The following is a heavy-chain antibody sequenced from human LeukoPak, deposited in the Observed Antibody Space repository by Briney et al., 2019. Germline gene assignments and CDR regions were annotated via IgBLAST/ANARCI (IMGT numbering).Heavy chain of an antibody. D-gene: IGHD5-18*01. CDR1: GFTFSSYA. CDR3: VKDRGYSYGEGGY. CDR2: ISSNGGST. V-gene: IGHV3-64D*06. J-gene: IGHJ4*02. Sequence: GGSLRLSCSASGFTFSSYAMHWVRQAPGKGLEYVSAISSNGGSTYYADSVKGRFTISRDSSKNTLYLQMSSLRAEDTAVYYCVKDRGYSYGEGGYWGQGTLVTVSS.